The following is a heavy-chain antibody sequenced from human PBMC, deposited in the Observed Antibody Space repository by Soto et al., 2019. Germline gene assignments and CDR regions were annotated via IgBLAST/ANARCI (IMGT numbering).Heavy chain of an antibody. Sequence: QVQLVQSGAEVKKPGSSVKVSCKASGGTFSSYAISWVRQAPGQGLEWMGGIIPIFGTANYAQKFQGRVTITADESTSTAYMELSSLRSEDTAVYYCARDRYIAVAGRDYYYYYGMDVWGQGTTVTVSS. J-gene: IGHJ6*02. CDR2: IIPIFGTA. D-gene: IGHD6-19*01. V-gene: IGHV1-69*12. CDR3: ARDRYIAVAGRDYYYYYGMDV. CDR1: GGTFSSYA.